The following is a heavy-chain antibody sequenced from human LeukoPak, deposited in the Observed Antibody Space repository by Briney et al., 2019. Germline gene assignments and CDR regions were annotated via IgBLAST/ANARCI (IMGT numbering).Heavy chain of an antibody. J-gene: IGHJ4*02. CDR2: IGPHSSAT. V-gene: IGHV1-2*02. Sequence: ASIKVSCKSSGFTCTDYYIHWVRQAPGQGLEWMRYIGPHSSATSSPQEFQGRVTMTRDTSMSTAYMELTRLTSDDTAVYYCAREGNGLLSKDFDYWGQGTLVTVSS. D-gene: IGHD2/OR15-2a*01. CDR1: GFTCTDYY. CDR3: AREGNGLLSKDFDY.